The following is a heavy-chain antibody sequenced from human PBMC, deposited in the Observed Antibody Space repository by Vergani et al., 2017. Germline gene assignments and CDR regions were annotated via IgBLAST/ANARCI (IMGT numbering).Heavy chain of an antibody. J-gene: IGHJ5*02. CDR2: IYYSGST. D-gene: IGHD6-19*01. CDR1: GASIRSSNYY. CDR3: ARHSTVEWLVKLGWIAP. V-gene: IGHV4-39*01. Sequence: QLQLQESGPGLVKPSATLSLTCSVSGASIRSSNYYWGWIRQPPGKGLEWIASIYYSGSTYYNPSLGSRVTISVDTSKNQFSLKLSSVTAADTAVYFCARHSTVEWLVKLGWIAPWGQGILVTVSS.